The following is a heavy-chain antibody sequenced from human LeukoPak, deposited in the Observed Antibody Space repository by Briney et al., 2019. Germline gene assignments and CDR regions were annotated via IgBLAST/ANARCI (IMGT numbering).Heavy chain of an antibody. CDR2: INSDGSST. CDR3: ARGPGYYDSSGYYGY. D-gene: IGHD3-22*01. J-gene: IGHJ4*02. CDR1: GFTFGSYW. V-gene: IGHV3-74*01. Sequence: GGSLRLSCAASGFTFGSYWMHWVRQAPGKGLVWVSRINSDGSSTSYADSVKGRFTISRDNAKNTLYLQMNSLRAEDTAVYYCARGPGYYDSSGYYGYWGQGTLVTVSS.